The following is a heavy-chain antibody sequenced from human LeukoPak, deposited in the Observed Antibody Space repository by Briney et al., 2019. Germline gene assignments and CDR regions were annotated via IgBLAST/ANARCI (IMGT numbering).Heavy chain of an antibody. CDR2: ITSSSRYI. Sequence: GGSLRLSCSASGFTFSSYAMNWVRQAPGKGLEWVSSITSSSRYIYYADSVKGRFTISRDNAKNSLYLQMNSLRAEDTAIYYCATSPGELEFDYWGQGTLVTVSS. J-gene: IGHJ4*02. D-gene: IGHD1-1*01. CDR1: GFTFSSYA. CDR3: ATSPGELEFDY. V-gene: IGHV3-21*01.